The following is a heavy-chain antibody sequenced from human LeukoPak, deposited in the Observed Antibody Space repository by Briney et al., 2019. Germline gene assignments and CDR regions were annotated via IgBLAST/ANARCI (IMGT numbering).Heavy chain of an antibody. CDR3: ARQLYRGSGSYAARFDP. D-gene: IGHD3-10*01. Sequence: SETLSLTCTVSGGSISISTSIYYWGWIRQPPGKGLEYIGSIYYSGGTYYNPSLKSRVTVSVDTSKNQFSLKLSSVTAADTAVYYCARQLYRGSGSYAARFDPWGQGILVSVSS. CDR1: GGSISISTSIYY. CDR2: IYYSGGT. J-gene: IGHJ5*02. V-gene: IGHV4-39*01.